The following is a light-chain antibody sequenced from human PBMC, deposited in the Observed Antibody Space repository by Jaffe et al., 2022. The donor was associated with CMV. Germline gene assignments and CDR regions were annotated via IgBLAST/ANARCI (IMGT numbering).Light chain of an antibody. CDR1: RSNIGKNS. V-gene: IGLV1-44*01. Sequence: QSVVTQSPSASGTPGQRVTISCSGGRSNIGKNSVNWYRQLPGAAPKLLIYSTNQRPSGVPDRFSGSKSGTSASLAISGLQSEDEADYYCAAWDDSLKARLFGGGTKLAVL. J-gene: IGLJ3*02. CDR3: AAWDDSLKARL. CDR2: STN.